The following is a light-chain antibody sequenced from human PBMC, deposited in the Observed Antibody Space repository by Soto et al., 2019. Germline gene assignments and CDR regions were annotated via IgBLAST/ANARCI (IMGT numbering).Light chain of an antibody. CDR2: RAS. CDR3: QQYGSSPHT. V-gene: IGKV3-20*01. J-gene: IGKJ4*01. Sequence: IVLTQSPGTLSLSPGERATLSSRASQSVSSDYVAWHQQKSGQTPKVLVYRASSRATGIPARFSGSGSGTDFTLTISRLSPADFAVYYCQQYGSSPHTFGGGTKLEIK. CDR1: QSVSSDY.